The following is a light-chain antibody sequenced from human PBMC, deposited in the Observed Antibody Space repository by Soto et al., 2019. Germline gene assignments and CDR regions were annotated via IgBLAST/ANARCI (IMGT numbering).Light chain of an antibody. V-gene: IGKV1-39*01. Sequence: DIRMTQSPSSLSASVGDRVTITCRASASISNYLNWYQQTPGKAPNLLIYAASSLQSGVPSRFSGSGSGTEFTLTISSLQPDDFATYYCQQYNSYSGTFGQGTKVDIK. J-gene: IGKJ1*01. CDR3: QQYNSYSGT. CDR1: ASISNY. CDR2: AAS.